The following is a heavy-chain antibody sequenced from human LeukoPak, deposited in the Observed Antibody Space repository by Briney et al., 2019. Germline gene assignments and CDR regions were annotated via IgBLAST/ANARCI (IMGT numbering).Heavy chain of an antibody. CDR1: GFTFSSYS. CDR3: AKDFAPFDP. V-gene: IGHV3-21*04. J-gene: IGHJ5*02. CDR2: ISGSRSYI. D-gene: IGHD3-3*01. Sequence: GGSLRLSCAASGFTFSSYSMHWVRQAPGKGLEWVSSISGSRSYIYYADSVKGRFTISRDNAKHSLYLQMNSLRAEDTAVYYCAKDFAPFDPWGQGTLVTVSS.